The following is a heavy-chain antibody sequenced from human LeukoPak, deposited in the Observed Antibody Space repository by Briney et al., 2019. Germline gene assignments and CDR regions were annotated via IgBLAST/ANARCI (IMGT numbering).Heavy chain of an antibody. CDR1: GFTFSNAG. CDR3: ARDGDGILTGYYKN. CDR2: IYSGGST. Sequence: GGSLRLSCTASGFTFSNAGMNWVRQAPGKGLEWVSVIYSGGSTYYADSVKGRFTISRDNSKNTLYPQMNSLRAEDTAVYYCARDGDGILTGYYKNWGQGTLVTVSS. D-gene: IGHD3-9*01. V-gene: IGHV3-66*01. J-gene: IGHJ4*02.